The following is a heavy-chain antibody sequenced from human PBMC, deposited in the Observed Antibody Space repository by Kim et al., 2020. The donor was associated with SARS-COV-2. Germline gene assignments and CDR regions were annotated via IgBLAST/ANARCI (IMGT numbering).Heavy chain of an antibody. J-gene: IGHJ3*02. V-gene: IGHV3-9*01. CDR3: AKDLTAMVTGGAFDI. D-gene: IGHD5-18*01. CDR2: ISWNSGSI. Sequence: GGSLRLSCAASGFTFDDYAMHWVRQAPGKGLEWVSGISWNSGSIGYADSVKGRFTISRDNAKNSLYLQMNSLRAEDTALYYCAKDLTAMVTGGAFDIWGQGTMVTVSS. CDR1: GFTFDDYA.